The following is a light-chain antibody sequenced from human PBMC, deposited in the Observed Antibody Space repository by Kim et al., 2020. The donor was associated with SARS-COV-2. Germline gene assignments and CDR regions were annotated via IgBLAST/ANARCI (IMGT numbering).Light chain of an antibody. V-gene: IGLV3-1*01. CDR1: NLGDKY. Sequence: SVSPGQTAAITVAGDNLGDKYACWYQQKPGQPPLLVIHQDNKRPSGIPEGFSGSNSGNTATLTISGTQAMDGADYYCQTWDSSTAVFGGGTQLTVL. CDR3: QTWDSSTAV. J-gene: IGLJ2*01. CDR2: QDN.